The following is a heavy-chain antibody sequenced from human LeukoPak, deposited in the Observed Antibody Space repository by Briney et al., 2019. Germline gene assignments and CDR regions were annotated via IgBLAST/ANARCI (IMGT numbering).Heavy chain of an antibody. V-gene: IGHV5-51*01. J-gene: IGHJ5*02. Sequence: GASLKISCKGSGYTFTDYWIAWVRQMPGKGLEWMGIIYPGDSDTRYSPSFQGQVTFSADKSINTAYLQWSSLRASDTAIYYCARQCCRGASPGFDPWGQGTLVTVSS. CDR1: GYTFTDYW. CDR3: ARQCCRGASPGFDP. CDR2: IYPGDSDT. D-gene: IGHD3-10*01.